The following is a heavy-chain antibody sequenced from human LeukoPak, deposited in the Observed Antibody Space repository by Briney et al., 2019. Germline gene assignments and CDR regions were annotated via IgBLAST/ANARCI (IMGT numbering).Heavy chain of an antibody. CDR2: IHYSGTT. J-gene: IGHJ4*02. V-gene: IGHV4-59*01. CDR3: AGGGQWLAFDY. Sequence: SETLSLTCTVSGGSISRYYWSWIRQPPGKGLEWIGYIHYSGTTNYNPSLKSRVTLSVDTSKNQFSLKLSSVTAADTAVYYCAGGGQWLAFDYWGQGTLVTVSS. CDR1: GGSISRYY. D-gene: IGHD6-19*01.